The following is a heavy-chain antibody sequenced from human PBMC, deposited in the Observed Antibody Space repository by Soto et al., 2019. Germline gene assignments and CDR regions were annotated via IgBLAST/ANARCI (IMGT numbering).Heavy chain of an antibody. J-gene: IGHJ5*02. CDR3: ARDYRRAIFGVGGFDP. CDR2: IYYSGST. Sequence: ASETLSLTXTVSGGSISGGGYYWSWIRQHPGKGLEWIGYIYYSGSTYYNPSLKSRVTISVDTSKNQFSLKLSSVTAADTAVYYCARDYRRAIFGVGGFDPWGQGTLVTV. V-gene: IGHV4-31*02. CDR1: GGSISGGGYY. D-gene: IGHD3-3*01.